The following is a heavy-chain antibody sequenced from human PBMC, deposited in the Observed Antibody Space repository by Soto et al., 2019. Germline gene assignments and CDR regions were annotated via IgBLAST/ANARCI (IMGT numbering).Heavy chain of an antibody. J-gene: IGHJ4*02. CDR1: GFTFSSYS. CDR2: ISGSGGYI. Sequence: PGGSLRLSCEGPGFTFSSYSMNWVRQAPGKGLEWVSSISGSGGYIYYADSVKGRFTISRDNAKNSLYLQMTSLRDEDTALYYCARDRQSTPWYAADYWGQGSLVTVSS. D-gene: IGHD6-13*01. CDR3: ARDRQSTPWYAADY. V-gene: IGHV3-21*01.